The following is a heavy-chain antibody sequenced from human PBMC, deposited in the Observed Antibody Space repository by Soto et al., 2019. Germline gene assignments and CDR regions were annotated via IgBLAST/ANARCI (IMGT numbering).Heavy chain of an antibody. CDR2: IYYSGST. Sequence: SETLSLNCTVYGGSISSYYWSWIRQPPGKGLEGIGYIYYSGSTNYNPSLKSRVTISVDTSKNQFSLKLSSVTAADTAVYYCARRGGATGAFDIWGQGTMVTVSS. CDR1: GGSISSYY. J-gene: IGHJ3*02. V-gene: IGHV4-59*01. CDR3: ARRGGATGAFDI. D-gene: IGHD2-15*01.